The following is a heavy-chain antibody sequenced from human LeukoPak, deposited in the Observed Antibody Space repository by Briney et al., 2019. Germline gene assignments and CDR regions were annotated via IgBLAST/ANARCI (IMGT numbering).Heavy chain of an antibody. CDR2: IYYSGST. Sequence: SETLSLTCTVSGGSISSSSYYWGWIRQPPGAGLEWLGSIYYSGSTYYNPSLKSRVTISVDTSKNQFSLKLSSVTAADTAVYYCARENRSGYSSRFDYWGQGTLVTVSS. D-gene: IGHD5-18*01. CDR1: GGSISSSSYY. V-gene: IGHV4-39*07. CDR3: ARENRSGYSSRFDY. J-gene: IGHJ4*02.